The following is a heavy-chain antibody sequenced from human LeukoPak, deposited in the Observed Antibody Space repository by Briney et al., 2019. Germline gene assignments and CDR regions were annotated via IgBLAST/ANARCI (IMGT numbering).Heavy chain of an antibody. V-gene: IGHV3-21*01. J-gene: IGHJ4*02. CDR3: ARDIAKYCGGDCG. CDR1: GFTFSSYS. Sequence: KPGGSLRLSCAASGFTFSSYSMNWVRQAPGKGLEWVSSISSSSSYIYYADSVKGRFTISRDNAKNSLYLQMNSLRAEDTAVYYCARDIAKYCGGDCGWGQGTLVTVSS. CDR2: ISSSSSYI. D-gene: IGHD2-21*02.